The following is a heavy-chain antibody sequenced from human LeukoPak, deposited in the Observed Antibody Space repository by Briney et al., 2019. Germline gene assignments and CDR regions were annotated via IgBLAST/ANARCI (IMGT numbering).Heavy chain of an antibody. Sequence: GGSLRLSCAASGFTFSSYSMNWVRQAPGMGLERVANIKADGTGKYYVDSVRGRFSISRDNAKNSLYLELNSLRAEDTGVYFCARDRGWQQFDYWGQGTLVTVSS. CDR1: GFTFSSYS. CDR2: IKADGTGK. V-gene: IGHV3-7*01. J-gene: IGHJ4*01. D-gene: IGHD5-24*01. CDR3: ARDRGWQQFDY.